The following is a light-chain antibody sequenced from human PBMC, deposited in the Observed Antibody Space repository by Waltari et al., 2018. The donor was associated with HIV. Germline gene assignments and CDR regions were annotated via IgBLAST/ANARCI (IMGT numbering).Light chain of an antibody. Sequence: EIVLTQSPGTLSLSPGERATLACRASQIIGNAYLAWYQQKPGHAPRLLISGASSRANGVPDRFSGSGSETDFTLTISRLEPEDFAVYYCQHCGDASNTFGQGTKLEV. CDR2: GAS. J-gene: IGKJ2*01. V-gene: IGKV3-20*01. CDR1: QIIGNAY. CDR3: QHCGDASNT.